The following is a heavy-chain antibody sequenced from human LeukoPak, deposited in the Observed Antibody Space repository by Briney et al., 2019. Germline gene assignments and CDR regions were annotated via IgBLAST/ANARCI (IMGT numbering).Heavy chain of an antibody. V-gene: IGHV1-24*01. Sequence: ASVKVSCKVSGYTLTVLSIHWVRHAPGKGLELMGGFDPEDGKTIYAQKFQGRVTMTEDTSTDTAYMELSSLRSEDTAVYYCATGQQLTLDYWGQGTLVTVSS. D-gene: IGHD6-13*01. CDR2: FDPEDGKT. J-gene: IGHJ4*02. CDR3: ATGQQLTLDY. CDR1: GYTLTVLS.